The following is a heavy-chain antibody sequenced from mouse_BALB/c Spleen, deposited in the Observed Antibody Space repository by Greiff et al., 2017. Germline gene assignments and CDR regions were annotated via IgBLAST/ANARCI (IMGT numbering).Heavy chain of an antibody. CDR1: GFTFSDYY. J-gene: IGHJ4*01. V-gene: IGHV5-4*02. CDR3: ARPTMITTRVPDAMDY. CDR2: ISDGGSYT. Sequence: EVQLVESGGGLVKPGGSLKLSCAASGFTFSDYYMYWVRQTPEKRLEWVATISDGGSYTYYPDSVKGRFTISRDNAKNNLYLQMSSLKSEDTAMYYCARPTMITTRVPDAMDYWCQGTSVTVSS. D-gene: IGHD2-4*01.